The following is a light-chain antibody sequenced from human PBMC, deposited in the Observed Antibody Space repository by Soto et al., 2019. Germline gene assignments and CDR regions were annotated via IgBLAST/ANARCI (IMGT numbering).Light chain of an antibody. CDR1: QGISSW. V-gene: IGKV1-5*03. CDR3: QQYNNYFRT. CDR2: KAS. J-gene: IGKJ1*01. Sequence: DIQMTQSPSSVSASVGDRVTITCRASQGISSWLAWYQQKPGKAPKLLIYKASTLESGVPSRFSGSGSGTEFTLTISSLQPDDFGTYYCQQYNNYFRTFGQGTKVDIK.